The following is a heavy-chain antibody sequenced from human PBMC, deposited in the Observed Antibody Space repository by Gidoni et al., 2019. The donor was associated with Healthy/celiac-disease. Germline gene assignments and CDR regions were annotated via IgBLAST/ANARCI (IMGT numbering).Heavy chain of an antibody. CDR3: ARDMSLFYYDSSGHYYFDY. J-gene: IGHJ4*02. CDR2: ISSSSSYI. V-gene: IGHV3-21*01. CDR1: GFTFSSYS. Sequence: EVQLVESGGGLVKPGGSLRLSCAASGFTFSSYSMNWFRQAPGKGLEWVSSISSSSSYIYYADSVKGRFTISRDNAKNSLYLQMNSLRAEDTAVYYCARDMSLFYYDSSGHYYFDYWGQGTLVTVSS. D-gene: IGHD3-22*01.